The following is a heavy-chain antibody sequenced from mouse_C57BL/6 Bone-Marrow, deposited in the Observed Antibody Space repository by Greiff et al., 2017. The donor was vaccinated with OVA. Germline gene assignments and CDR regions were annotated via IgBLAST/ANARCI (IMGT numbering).Heavy chain of an antibody. CDR1: GFTFSDYY. CDR3: ARHRPYGYAFDY. J-gene: IGHJ2*01. Sequence: EVKLMESGGGLVQPGGSLKLSCAASGFTFSDYYMYWVRQTPEKRLEWVAYISNGGGSTYYPDTVKGRFTISRDNAKNTLYLQMSRLKSEDTAVYYCARHRPYGYAFDYWGQGTTLTVSS. V-gene: IGHV5-12*01. D-gene: IGHD2-2*01. CDR2: ISNGGGST.